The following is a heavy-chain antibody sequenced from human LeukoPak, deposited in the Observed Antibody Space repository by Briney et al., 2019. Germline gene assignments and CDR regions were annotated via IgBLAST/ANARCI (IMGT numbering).Heavy chain of an antibody. V-gene: IGHV1-46*01. D-gene: IGHD3-10*01. Sequence: GASVKVSCKASGYTFTSYYMHWVRQAPGQGLEWMGIINPSGGSTSYAQKFQGRVTMTRDTSTSTVYMELSSLRSEDTAVYYCARDLEATYFYGSASFDYWGQGTLVTVSS. CDR3: ARDLEATYFYGSASFDY. J-gene: IGHJ4*02. CDR2: INPSGGST. CDR1: GYTFTSYY.